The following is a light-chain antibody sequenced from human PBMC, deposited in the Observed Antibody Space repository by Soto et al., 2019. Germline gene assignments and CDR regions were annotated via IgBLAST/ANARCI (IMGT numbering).Light chain of an antibody. CDR3: AAWDDSLTGRV. CDR2: NNN. Sequence: QSVLTQPPSASGTPGQRVTISCSGGNSNIGTYTVNWYQQLPGTAPKLLIYNNNERPSGVPDRFSGSKSGTSASLAISGLQSEYEADYYCAAWDDSLTGRVFGGGTKLTVL. J-gene: IGLJ3*02. V-gene: IGLV1-44*01. CDR1: NSNIGTYT.